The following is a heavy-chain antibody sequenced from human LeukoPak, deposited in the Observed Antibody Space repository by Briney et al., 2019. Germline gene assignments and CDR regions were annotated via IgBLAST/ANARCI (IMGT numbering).Heavy chain of an antibody. J-gene: IGHJ5*02. CDR2: INHSGST. D-gene: IGHD3-10*01. CDR3: ARGRPSDYYGSGSYYKVPWNWFDP. CDR1: GGSFSGYY. V-gene: IGHV4-34*01. Sequence: SETLSLTCAVYGGSFSGYYWSWIRQPPGKGLEWIGEINHSGSTNYNPSLKSRVTISVDTSKNQFSLKLSSVTVADTAVYYCARGRPSDYYGSGSYYKVPWNWFDPWGQGTLVTVSS.